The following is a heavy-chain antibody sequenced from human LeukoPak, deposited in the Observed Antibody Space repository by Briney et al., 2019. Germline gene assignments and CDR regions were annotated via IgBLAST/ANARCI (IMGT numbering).Heavy chain of an antibody. D-gene: IGHD6-13*01. J-gene: IGHJ4*02. CDR3: ARAPLGMAAAEFDY. CDR1: GGSISCGDYY. Sequence: PSQTLSLTCTVSGGSISCGDYYWSWIRQPPGKGLEWIGYIYYSGSTNYNPSLKSRVTISVDTSKNQFSLKLSSVTAADTAVYYCARAPLGMAAAEFDYWGQGTLVTVSS. CDR2: IYYSGST. V-gene: IGHV4-61*08.